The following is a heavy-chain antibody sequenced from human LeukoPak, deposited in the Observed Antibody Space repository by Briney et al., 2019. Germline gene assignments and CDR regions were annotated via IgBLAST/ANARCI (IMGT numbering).Heavy chain of an antibody. Sequence: SETLSLTCAVSGGPFSGYFWSCIRQSSGKGLEWLGEIHNSGTTNYNPSLNSRVTISEDTSKNQFYLNLSSVTAADTAVFYCARNFIENSRSSGFDSWGQGTLVTVSS. CDR2: IHNSGTT. V-gene: IGHV4-34*01. D-gene: IGHD6-6*01. CDR3: ARNFIENSRSSGFDS. J-gene: IGHJ4*02. CDR1: GGPFSGYF.